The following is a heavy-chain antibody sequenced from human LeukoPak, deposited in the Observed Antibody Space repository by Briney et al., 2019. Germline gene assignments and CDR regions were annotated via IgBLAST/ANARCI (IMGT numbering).Heavy chain of an antibody. CDR3: ARDSYDVLTGQTYYYYYYMDV. V-gene: IGHV3-30*01. CDR2: ISSDGSDK. J-gene: IGHJ6*03. Sequence: GGSLRLSCAASGFTFNKYAMYWVRQAPGMGLEWVAVISSDGSDKYYADFVKGRFTISRDNSKNTLYLQMNSLRAEDTAVYFCARDSYDVLTGQTYYYYYYMDVWGKGTTVTVSS. CDR1: GFTFNKYA. D-gene: IGHD3-9*01.